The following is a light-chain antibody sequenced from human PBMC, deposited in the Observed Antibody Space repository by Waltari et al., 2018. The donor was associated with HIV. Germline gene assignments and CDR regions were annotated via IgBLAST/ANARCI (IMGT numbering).Light chain of an antibody. Sequence: SDELTQPPSASVSPGQTARITCSGDVLPKKYAYWYQQKSGQAPVLVIYEDNKLPSVIPERFSGSSSGTMATLTINEAQVEDEADYYCYSTDSSSSRWVFGGGTKLTVL. V-gene: IGLV3-10*01. J-gene: IGLJ3*02. CDR2: EDN. CDR3: YSTDSSSSRWV. CDR1: VLPKKY.